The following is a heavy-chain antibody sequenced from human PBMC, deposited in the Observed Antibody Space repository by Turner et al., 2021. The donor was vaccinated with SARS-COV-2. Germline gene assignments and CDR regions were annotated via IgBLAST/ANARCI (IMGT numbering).Heavy chain of an antibody. J-gene: IGHJ4*02. CDR2: ISESGFST. V-gene: IGHV3-23*01. CDR1: GFTFSNYA. D-gene: IGHD6-25*01. CDR3: ATKSGGFDY. Sequence: EVQLLESGGDLIQPGGSLRLSCAASGFTFSNYAMGWVRQAPGKVLNWVSSISESGFSTYYADSVKGRFTISRDNSKNTLFLQMNSLRAEDTAVYYCATKSGGFDYWGQGTLVTVSS.